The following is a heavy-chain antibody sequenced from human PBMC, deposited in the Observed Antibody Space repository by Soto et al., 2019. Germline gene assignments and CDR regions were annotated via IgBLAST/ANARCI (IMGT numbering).Heavy chain of an antibody. V-gene: IGHV3-74*01. CDR1: GFTFSSYW. CDR2: MNSDGSTI. D-gene: IGHD3-22*01. Sequence: GSLRLSCAASGFTFSSYWMHWVRQAPGKGLVWVSRMNSDGSTINYADSVKGRFTISRDNSKNTLYLQMNSLRAEDTAVYYCARAGYYRFDYWGQGTLVTVSS. J-gene: IGHJ4*02. CDR3: ARAGYYRFDY.